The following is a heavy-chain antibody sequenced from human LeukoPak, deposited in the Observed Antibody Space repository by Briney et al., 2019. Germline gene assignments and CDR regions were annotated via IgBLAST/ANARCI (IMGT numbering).Heavy chain of an antibody. V-gene: IGHV3-30-3*01. CDR3: GRNKHSGWSNFDY. Sequence: GRSLRLSCAASGFTFSSYAMHWVRQAPGKGLESVAVISNDGINKYYTDSGKGRFTISRDNSKKTLYLQMNSLRAEETAVYYCGRNKHSGWSNFDYWGQGTLVTVSS. J-gene: IGHJ4*02. CDR1: GFTFSSYA. D-gene: IGHD6-19*01. CDR2: ISNDGINK.